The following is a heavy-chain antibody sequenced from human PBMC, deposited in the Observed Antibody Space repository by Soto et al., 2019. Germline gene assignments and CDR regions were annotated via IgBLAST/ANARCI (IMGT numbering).Heavy chain of an antibody. CDR3: ARFTLIRGELSDHYYGFDV. J-gene: IGHJ6*02. CDR1: GFSLSDPGLS. CDR2: LFSTGDE. D-gene: IGHD3-10*01. V-gene: IGHV2-26*01. Sequence: QVTLRESGPVLVKATETLTLTCSVSGFSLSDPGLSVSWIRQPPGKALEWLAHLFSTGDESYNTSLRYRLSISPDTTKTQVVLTMNGMDPVDTAPYYCARFTLIRGELSDHYYGFDVWGRGTPVTVSS.